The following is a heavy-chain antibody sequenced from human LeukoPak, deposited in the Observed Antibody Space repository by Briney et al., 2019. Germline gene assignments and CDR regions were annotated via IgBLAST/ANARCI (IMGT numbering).Heavy chain of an antibody. D-gene: IGHD3-16*01. CDR1: GFTFSKSW. CDR3: ATYTHWVAGDV. Sequence: GGSLRLSCAASGFTFSKSWMSWVRQAPGKGLEWVANMNEDGSERDYVDSVKGRFTISRENARKSLYLQMSSLRAEDTAVYYCATYTHWVAGDVWGQGTTVTVSS. J-gene: IGHJ6*02. V-gene: IGHV3-7*01. CDR2: MNEDGSER.